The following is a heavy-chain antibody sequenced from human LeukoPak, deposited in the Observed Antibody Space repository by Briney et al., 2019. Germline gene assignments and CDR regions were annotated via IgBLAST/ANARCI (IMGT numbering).Heavy chain of an antibody. V-gene: IGHV5-51*01. CDR3: ARQMYSSGWYEARDY. Sequence: GASLKISCKGSGYSFSSYWIAWVRHMPGKGLEWMGIIYPGDSDTRYSPSFQGQVTISADKSISTAYLQWSSLKASDTAMYYCARQMYSSGWYEARDYWGQGTLVTVSS. CDR2: IYPGDSDT. CDR1: GYSFSSYW. D-gene: IGHD6-19*01. J-gene: IGHJ4*02.